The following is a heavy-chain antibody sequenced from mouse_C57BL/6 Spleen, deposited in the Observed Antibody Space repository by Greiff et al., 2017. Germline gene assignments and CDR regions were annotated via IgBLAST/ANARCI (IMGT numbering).Heavy chain of an antibody. CDR2: INPGSGGT. J-gene: IGHJ1*03. CDR1: GYAFTNYL. V-gene: IGHV1-54*01. Sequence: VQLQESGAELVRPGPSVKVSCKASGYAFTNYLIEWVKQRPGQGLEWIGVINPGSGGTNYNEKFKGKATLTSDKSSSTAYMQLSSLTSEDSAVYFCARGYYGLDVWGTGTTVTVSS. D-gene: IGHD1-1*01. CDR3: ARGYYGLDV.